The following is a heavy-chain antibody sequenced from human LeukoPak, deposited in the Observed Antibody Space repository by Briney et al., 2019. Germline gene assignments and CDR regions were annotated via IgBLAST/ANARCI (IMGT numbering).Heavy chain of an antibody. CDR3: ARGISRYYFDY. V-gene: IGHV4-30-4*02. J-gene: IGHJ4*02. CDR1: GGSISSGDYY. D-gene: IGHD1-14*01. CDR2: IYHSGRA. Sequence: SETLSLTCAVSGGSISSGDYYWDWIRQPPGKGLEWIGYIYHSGRAYYNPSLKSRVTISVDTSKNQFSLKLSSVTAADTAVYYCARGISRYYFDYWGQGTLVTVSS.